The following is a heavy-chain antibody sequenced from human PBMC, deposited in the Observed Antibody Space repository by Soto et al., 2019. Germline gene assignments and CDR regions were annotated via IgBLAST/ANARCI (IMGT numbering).Heavy chain of an antibody. Sequence: SETLSLTCTVSGGSISSGDYYWSWIRHAPGKGLEWIGYIYYSGSTYYNPSLKSRVTISVDTSKNQFSLKLSSVTAADTAVYYCARALGDFWSGYGNWFDPWGQGTLVTVSS. V-gene: IGHV4-30-4*01. CDR2: IYYSGST. J-gene: IGHJ5*02. CDR1: GGSISSGDYY. CDR3: ARALGDFWSGYGNWFDP. D-gene: IGHD3-3*01.